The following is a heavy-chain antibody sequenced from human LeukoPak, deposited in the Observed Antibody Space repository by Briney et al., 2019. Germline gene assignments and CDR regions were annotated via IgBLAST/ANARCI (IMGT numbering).Heavy chain of an antibody. J-gene: IGHJ4*02. CDR1: GFTFSSYW. CDR3: ARDSSRRSSSWYGY. CDR2: IKQDGSEK. Sequence: GGSLRLSCAASGFTFSSYWMSWVRQAPGKGLEWVANIKQDGSEKYYVDSVKGRFTISRDNAKNSLYLQMNSLRAEDTAVYYCARDSSRRSSSWYGYWGQGTLVTVSS. V-gene: IGHV3-7*01. D-gene: IGHD6-13*01.